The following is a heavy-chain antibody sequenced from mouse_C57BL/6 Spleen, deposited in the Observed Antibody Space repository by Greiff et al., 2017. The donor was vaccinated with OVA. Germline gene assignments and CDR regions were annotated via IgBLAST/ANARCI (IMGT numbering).Heavy chain of an antibody. Sequence: VQLQQPGAELVMPGASVKLSCKASGYTFTSYWMHWVKQRPGQGLEWIGEIDPSDSYTNYNQKFKGKSTLTVDKSSSTAYMQLSSLTSEDSAVYYCARSTGDYDWYFDVWGTGTTVTVSS. CDR3: ARSTGDYDWYFDV. V-gene: IGHV1-69*01. D-gene: IGHD2-4*01. CDR1: GYTFTSYW. CDR2: IDPSDSYT. J-gene: IGHJ1*03.